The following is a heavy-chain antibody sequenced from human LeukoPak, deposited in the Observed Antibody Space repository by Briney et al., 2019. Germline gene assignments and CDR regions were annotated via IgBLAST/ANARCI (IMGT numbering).Heavy chain of an antibody. CDR2: IYYSGTI. J-gene: IGHJ3*02. CDR3: ARLLRFDAFDI. Sequence: TSETLSLTCTVSGGSISGYYWNWIRQSPDKGLEWIGYIYYSGTINYNPSLKARVTMSIDTSKNQFSLKVSSVTAADTAVYYCARLLRFDAFDIWGQGTMVAVSS. CDR1: GGSISGYY. D-gene: IGHD3-3*01. V-gene: IGHV4-59*01.